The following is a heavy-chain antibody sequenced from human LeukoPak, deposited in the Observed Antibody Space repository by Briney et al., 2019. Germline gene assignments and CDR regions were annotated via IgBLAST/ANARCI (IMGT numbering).Heavy chain of an antibody. V-gene: IGHV3-74*01. D-gene: IGHD1-1*01. CDR3: ARGEGSTGTFA. Sequence: GGSLRLSCSASGFTFSSYWMHWVRQAPGKGLVWVSRINSDGSSTTYADSVKGRFTISRDNAENTLYLQMNSLRAEDTAVYYCARGEGSTGTFAWGQGTLVTVSS. CDR1: GFTFSSYW. CDR2: INSDGSST. J-gene: IGHJ5*02.